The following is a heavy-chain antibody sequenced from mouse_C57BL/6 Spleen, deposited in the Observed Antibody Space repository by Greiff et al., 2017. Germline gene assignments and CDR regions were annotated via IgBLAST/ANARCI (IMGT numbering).Heavy chain of an antibody. V-gene: IGHV1-18*01. CDR1: GYTFTDYN. CDR3: AREDRYYYYAMDY. CDR2: INRNNGGT. D-gene: IGHD2-3*01. Sequence: EVQLQESGPELVKPGASVKIPCKASGYTFTDYNMDWVKQSHGKSLEWIGDINRNNGGTIYNQKFTGKATLTVDKTSSTAYMELRSLTSEDAAVYYCAREDRYYYYAMDYWGQGTSVTVSS. J-gene: IGHJ4*01.